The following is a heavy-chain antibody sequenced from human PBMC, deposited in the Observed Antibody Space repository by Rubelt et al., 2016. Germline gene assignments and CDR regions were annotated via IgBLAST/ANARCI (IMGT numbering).Heavy chain of an antibody. CDR3: ARDTYGTGRNNWFDP. Sequence: SSGEVKKPGASVKVSCKASGYAFNSYGISWVRQAPGQGLEWVGWISAKNGKADYAQRVQGRVTMTTDTPTSTAYMEVSSLTSDDTAMYYCARDTYGTGRNNWFDPWGQGTLVTVSP. CDR2: ISAKNGKA. CDR1: GYAFNSYG. D-gene: IGHD1-1*01. J-gene: IGHJ5*02. V-gene: IGHV1-18*01.